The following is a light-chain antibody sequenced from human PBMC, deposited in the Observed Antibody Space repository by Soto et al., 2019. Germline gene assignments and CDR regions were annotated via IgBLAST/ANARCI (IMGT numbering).Light chain of an antibody. J-gene: IGLJ3*02. Sequence: QSVLTQSPSASGTPGQRVTISCSGSDSNIGSNIVNWYQQLPGTAPKLLMYSNTQRPSGVPDXXXGSKSGTSASLAISGLXXEDEADYXCATWDDSLNGPVFGGGTKLTVL. CDR3: ATWDDSLNGPV. CDR1: DSNIGSNI. CDR2: SNT. V-gene: IGLV1-44*01.